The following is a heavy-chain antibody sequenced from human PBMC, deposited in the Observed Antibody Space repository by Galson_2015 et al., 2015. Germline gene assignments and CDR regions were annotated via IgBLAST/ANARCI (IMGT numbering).Heavy chain of an antibody. V-gene: IGHV4-59*01. CDR1: GGSISSYY. CDR3: ARAWDSSSWSATWWFDP. CDR2: IYYSGST. Sequence: ETLSLTCTVSGGSISSYYWSWIRQPPGKGLEWIGYIYYSGSTNYNPSLKSRVTISVDTSKNQFSLKLSSVTAADTAVYYCARAWDSSSWSATWWFDPWGQGTLVTVSS. D-gene: IGHD6-13*01. J-gene: IGHJ5*02.